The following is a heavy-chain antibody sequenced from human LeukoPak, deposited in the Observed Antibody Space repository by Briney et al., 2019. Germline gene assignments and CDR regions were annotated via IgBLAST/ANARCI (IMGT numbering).Heavy chain of an antibody. CDR3: AKWGDFDILTGYYVPDF. Sequence: GGSLRLSCAASGFIFRNYAMSWVRRAPGKRLEWVSAITGSGDITYYADSVKGRFTISRDNSKNTLYVEMNTLRAEDTAVYYCAKWGDFDILTGYYVPDFWGQGTLVTVSS. D-gene: IGHD3-9*01. V-gene: IGHV3-23*01. J-gene: IGHJ4*02. CDR2: ITGSGDIT. CDR1: GFIFRNYA.